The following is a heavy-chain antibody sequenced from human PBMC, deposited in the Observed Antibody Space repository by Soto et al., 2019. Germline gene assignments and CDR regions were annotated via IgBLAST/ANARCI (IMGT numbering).Heavy chain of an antibody. CDR3: ARVSAVAGEGNSFQH. V-gene: IGHV4-30-4*01. CDR1: GGSISSGDYY. CDR2: IYYSGST. D-gene: IGHD6-19*01. Sequence: SETLSLTCTVSGGSISSGDYYWSWIRQPPGKGLEWIGYIYYSGSTYYNPSLKSRVTISVDTSKNQFSLKLSSVTAADTAVYYCARVSAVAGEGNSFQHWGQGTLVTVSS. J-gene: IGHJ1*01.